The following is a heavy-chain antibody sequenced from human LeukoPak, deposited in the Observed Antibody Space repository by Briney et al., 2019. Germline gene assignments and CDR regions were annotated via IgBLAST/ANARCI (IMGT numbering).Heavy chain of an antibody. V-gene: IGHV6-1*01. D-gene: IGHD5-12*01. CDR3: TLERRGYSGYDLYWYFDL. J-gene: IGHJ2*01. CDR2: TYYRSKWYN. Sequence: SQTLSLTSAISGDSVSSNSAAWNWIRQSPSRGLEWLGRTYYRSKWYNDYAVSVKSRITINPDTSKNQFSLQLNSVTPEDTAVYYCTLERRGYSGYDLYWYFDLWGRGTLVTVSS. CDR1: GDSVSSNSAA.